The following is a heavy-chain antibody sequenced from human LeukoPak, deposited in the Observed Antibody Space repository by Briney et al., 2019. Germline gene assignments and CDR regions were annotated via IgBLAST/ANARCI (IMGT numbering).Heavy chain of an antibody. J-gene: IGHJ4*02. CDR3: AREARSGGFDY. CDR1: GFTFISYW. Sequence: PGGSLRLSCAASGFTFISYWMSWVRQAPGKGLEWVANIKQDGSEKYYVDSVKGRFTISRDNAKNSLYLQMNSLRAEDTAVYYCAREARSGGFDYWGQGTLVTVSS. V-gene: IGHV3-7*03. CDR2: IKQDGSEK. D-gene: IGHD2-15*01.